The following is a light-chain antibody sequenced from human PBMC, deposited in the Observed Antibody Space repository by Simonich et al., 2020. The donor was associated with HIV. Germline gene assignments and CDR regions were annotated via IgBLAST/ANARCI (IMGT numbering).Light chain of an antibody. V-gene: IGLV2-8*01. CDR1: SSDVGGYNY. J-gene: IGLJ3*02. CDR3: SSYAGSNNWV. CDR2: EVT. Sequence: QSALTQPPSASGSPGQSVTISCTGTSSDVGGYNYVSWYQQHPGKAPQLMIYEVTKRPYGVPDRFSGSKSGNTASLTVSGLQAEDEADYYCSSYAGSNNWVFGGGTKLTVL.